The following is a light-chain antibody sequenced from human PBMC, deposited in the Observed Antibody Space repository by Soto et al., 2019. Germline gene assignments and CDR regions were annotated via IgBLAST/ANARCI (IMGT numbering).Light chain of an antibody. V-gene: IGKV3-20*01. Sequence: EIVLTQSPGTLSLSPGERATLSCRASRSVSSTYLAWYQQKPGQAPRLLIYGTSSRATGVPDRFSGGGSGTDFTLTISGLEPEDFAVYYCQQWGSSPYTFGHGTKLEIK. CDR1: RSVSSTY. J-gene: IGKJ2*01. CDR2: GTS. CDR3: QQWGSSPYT.